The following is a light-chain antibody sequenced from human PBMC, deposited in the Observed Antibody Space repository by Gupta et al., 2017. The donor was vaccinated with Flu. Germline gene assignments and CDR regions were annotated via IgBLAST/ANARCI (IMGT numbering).Light chain of an antibody. V-gene: IGLV4-69*01. CDR3: QTWFTVILV. CDR1: SGHSSYA. CDR2: LNSDCSH. Sequence: QLVLTQSPSAPASLGASVKLTCTLSSGHSSYAIALHQQRPEKGPRYLMKLNSDCSHSTVDWIPDRFSGSSSGAERYLTITSLQADDEADYYCQTWFTVILVFGGGTKLTVL. J-gene: IGLJ3*02.